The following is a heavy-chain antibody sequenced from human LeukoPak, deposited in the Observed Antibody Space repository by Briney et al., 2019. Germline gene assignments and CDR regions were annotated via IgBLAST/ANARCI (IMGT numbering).Heavy chain of an antibody. CDR1: GFTFSSYE. D-gene: IGHD2-2*01. CDR3: AAGLDIVVVPAASYYGMDV. J-gene: IGHJ6*04. V-gene: IGHV3-48*03. Sequence: GGSLRLSCAASGFTFSSYEMNWVRQAPGKGLEWVSYISSSGSTIYCADSVKGRFTISRDNAKNSLYLQMNSLRAEDTAVYYCAAGLDIVVVPAASYYGMDVWGKGTTVTVSS. CDR2: ISSSGSTI.